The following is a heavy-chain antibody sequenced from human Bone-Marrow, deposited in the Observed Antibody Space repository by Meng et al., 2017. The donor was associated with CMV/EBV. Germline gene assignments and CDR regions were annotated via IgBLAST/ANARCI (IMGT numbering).Heavy chain of an antibody. CDR1: GYTFTSYG. CDR2: ISAYNGNT. CDR3: ARGAGSSGYYYVWGGDYYYGMDV. V-gene: IGHV1-18*01. J-gene: IGHJ6*02. D-gene: IGHD3-22*01. Sequence: ASVKVSCKASGYTFTSYGISWVRQAPGQGLEWMGWISAYNGNTNYAQKLQGRVTMTTDTSTSTAYMELRSLRSEDTAVYYGARGAGSSGYYYVWGGDYYYGMDVWGQGTTVTVSS.